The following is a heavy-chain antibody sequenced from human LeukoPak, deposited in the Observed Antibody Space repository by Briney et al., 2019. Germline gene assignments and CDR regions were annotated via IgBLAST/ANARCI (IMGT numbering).Heavy chain of an antibody. CDR2: ISYDGSNK. J-gene: IGHJ4*02. V-gene: IGHV3-30*18. CDR1: GFTFSSYG. D-gene: IGHD3-22*01. CDR3: AKDRRYYDSSGYYPYYFDY. Sequence: GGSLRLSCAASGFTFSSYGMHWVRQAPGKGLEWVAVISYDGSNKYYADSVKGRFTISRDNSKNTLYLQMNSLRAEDTAVYYCAKDRRYYDSSGYYPYYFDYWGQGTLVTVSS.